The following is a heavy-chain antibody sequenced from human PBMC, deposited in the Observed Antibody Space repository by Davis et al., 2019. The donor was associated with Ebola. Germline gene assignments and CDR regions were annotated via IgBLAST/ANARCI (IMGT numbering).Heavy chain of an antibody. J-gene: IGHJ4*02. CDR2: ISWNSGSI. Sequence: PGGSLRLSCAASGFTFDDYAMHWVRQAPGKGLEWVSGISWNSGSIGYADSVKGRFTISRDNAKNSLYLQMNSLRAEDTALYYCAKVSGSGSYGWGQGTLVTVSS. CDR1: GFTFDDYA. CDR3: AKVSGSGSYG. D-gene: IGHD1-26*01. V-gene: IGHV3-9*01.